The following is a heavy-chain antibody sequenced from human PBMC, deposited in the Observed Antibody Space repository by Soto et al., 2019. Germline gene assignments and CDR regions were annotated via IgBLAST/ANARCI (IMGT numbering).Heavy chain of an antibody. CDR3: AAGGGLPRYY. Sequence: QLQLQESGSGLVKPSQTLSLTCAVSGGSISSGGYSWSWIRQPPGKGLEWIGDIYHSGRTYYNPSLQRRVSISVDRSKIQFSLKLRSVTAADTAVYYCAAGGGLPRYYWGQGTLVTVSS. D-gene: IGHD5-12*01. J-gene: IGHJ4*02. CDR2: IYHSGRT. V-gene: IGHV4-30-2*01. CDR1: GGSISSGGYS.